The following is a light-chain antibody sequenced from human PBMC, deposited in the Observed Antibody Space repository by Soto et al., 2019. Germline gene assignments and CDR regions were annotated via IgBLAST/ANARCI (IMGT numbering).Light chain of an antibody. J-gene: IGLJ2*01. V-gene: IGLV2-8*01. CDR3: SSCGGRNNLV. CDR2: EVS. CDR1: SSDVGACNY. Sequence: QSVLTQPPSASGSPGQSVTISCTGTSSDVGACNYVSWFQQHPGKAPKLMIYEVSKRPSGVPDRFSGSKSGSTASLTVSGLQAEDEADYYCSSCGGRNNLVFGGVTKLTVL.